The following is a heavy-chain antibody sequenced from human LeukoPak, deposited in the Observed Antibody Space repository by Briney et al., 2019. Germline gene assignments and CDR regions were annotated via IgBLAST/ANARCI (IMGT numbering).Heavy chain of an antibody. CDR2: IYNGGST. Sequence: GGSLRLSCAASGFTVSSNYMSWVRQAPGQGLEWVSVIYNGGSTYYADSVKGRFTISRDNSKNTLYLQMNSLRAEDTAVYYCARAPGYCSSTSCPGLDYWGQETLVTVSS. J-gene: IGHJ4*02. CDR3: ARAPGYCSSTSCPGLDY. CDR1: GFTVSSNY. V-gene: IGHV3-66*02. D-gene: IGHD2-2*01.